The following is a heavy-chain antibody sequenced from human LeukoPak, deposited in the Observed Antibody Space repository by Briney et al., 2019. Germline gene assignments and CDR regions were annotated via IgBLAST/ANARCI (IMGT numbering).Heavy chain of an antibody. CDR2: IYTSGRT. J-gene: IGHJ3*02. V-gene: IGHV4-4*07. D-gene: IGHD3-10*01. CDR3: ARSPFGCDI. Sequence: SETLSLTCTVSGGSISSYYWSWIRQPARKGLEWIGRIYTSGRTNYNPSLKSRVTMSVDTSKNQFSLKLSSVTAADTAVYYCARSPFGCDIWGQGTMVTVSS. CDR1: GGSISSYY.